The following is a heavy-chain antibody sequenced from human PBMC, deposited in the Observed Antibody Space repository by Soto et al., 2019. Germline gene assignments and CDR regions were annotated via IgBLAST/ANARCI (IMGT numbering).Heavy chain of an antibody. CDR3: AKDGGGYP. CDR1: GGIFSNFA. J-gene: IGHJ5*02. CDR2: IIPVYRTV. D-gene: IGHD3-22*01. V-gene: IGHV1-69*18. Sequence: HAQLVQSGAELRKPGSSVKVSCKASGGIFSNFAFSWVRQAPGQGLEWMGTIIPVYRTVTYAQQFQGRVTITADESTSTTYMEMSGLRSEDTAVYYCAKDGGGYPWGQGTLVTVSS.